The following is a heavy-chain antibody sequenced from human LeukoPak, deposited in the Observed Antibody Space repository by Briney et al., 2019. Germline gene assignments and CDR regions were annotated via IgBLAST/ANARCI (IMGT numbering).Heavy chain of an antibody. CDR3: ARDHRRAEYSSSSIWFDP. Sequence: PSETLSLTCTVSGGSISSYYWSWIRQPPGKGLEWIGYIYYSGSTNYNPSLKSRVTISVDTSKNQFSLKLSSVTAADTAVYYCARDHRRAEYSSSSIWFDPWGQGTLVTVSS. CDR1: GGSISSYY. V-gene: IGHV4-59*12. J-gene: IGHJ5*02. CDR2: IYYSGST. D-gene: IGHD6-6*01.